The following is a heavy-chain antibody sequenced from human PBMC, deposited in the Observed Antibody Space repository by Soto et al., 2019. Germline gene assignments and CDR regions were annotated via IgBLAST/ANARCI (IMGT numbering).Heavy chain of an antibody. D-gene: IGHD2-21*02. CDR2: ISAYNGNT. CDR1: GYTFTSYG. Sequence: QVQLVQSGAEVKKPGASVKVSCKASGYTFTSYGISWVRQAPGQGLEWMGWISAYNGNTNYAQKLQGRVTMTTDTSTSTAYMELRSLRSDDTVVYYCARYVSGRYCGGDCYSEVLASLDYWGQGTLVTVSS. V-gene: IGHV1-18*04. J-gene: IGHJ4*02. CDR3: ARYVSGRYCGGDCYSEVLASLDY.